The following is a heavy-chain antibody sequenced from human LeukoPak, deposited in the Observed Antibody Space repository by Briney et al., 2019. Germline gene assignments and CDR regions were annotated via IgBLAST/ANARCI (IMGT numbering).Heavy chain of an antibody. V-gene: IGHV1-2*06. Sequence: ASVKVPCKASGYTFTGYNMHWVRQAPGQGLEWMGRINPNSGGTNYAQKFQGRVTMTRDTSISTAYMELSRLRSDDTAVYYCARGDFWSGLNDYWGQGTLVTVSS. CDR3: ARGDFWSGLNDY. J-gene: IGHJ4*02. CDR2: INPNSGGT. CDR1: GYTFTGYN. D-gene: IGHD3-3*01.